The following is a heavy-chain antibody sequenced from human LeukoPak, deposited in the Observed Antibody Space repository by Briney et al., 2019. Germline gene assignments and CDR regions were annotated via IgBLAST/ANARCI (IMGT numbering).Heavy chain of an antibody. CDR1: GFTLSSYW. J-gene: IGHJ5*02. CDR3: ARGFASFAP. V-gene: IGHV3-7*01. Sequence: PGGSLRLSCTAAGFTLSSYWMSWVRQAPGKGLEWVANIKKDGSEKYYVDSVKGRFTISRDNAKNSLYLQMNSLRAEDTAVSYCARGFASFAPWGQGTLVTVSS. CDR2: IKKDGSEK.